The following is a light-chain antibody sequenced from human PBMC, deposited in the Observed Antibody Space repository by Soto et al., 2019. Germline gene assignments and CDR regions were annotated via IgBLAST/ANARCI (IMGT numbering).Light chain of an antibody. V-gene: IGLV2-14*01. CDR3: SSYTSSSTPVV. CDR1: SSDVGGYNY. CDR2: EVS. J-gene: IGLJ2*01. Sequence: QSALTQPPSASGSPGQSVTISCTGTSSDVGGYNYVSWYQQHPGKAPKLMIYEVSNRPSGISDRFSGSKSGNTASLTISGLQAEDEADYHCSSYTSSSTPVVFGGGTKLTVL.